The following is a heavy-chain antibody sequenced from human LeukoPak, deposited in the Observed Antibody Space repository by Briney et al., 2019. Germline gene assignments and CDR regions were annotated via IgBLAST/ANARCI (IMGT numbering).Heavy chain of an antibody. V-gene: IGHV1-18*01. CDR3: AREWAIAAAGKGFDP. CDR1: GYTFTSYG. D-gene: IGHD6-13*01. Sequence: ASVEVSCKASGYTFTSYGISWVRQAPGQGLEWMGWISAYNGNTNYAQKLQGRVTMTTDTSTSTAYMELRSLRSDDTAVYYCAREWAIAAAGKGFDPWGQGTLVTVSS. J-gene: IGHJ5*02. CDR2: ISAYNGNT.